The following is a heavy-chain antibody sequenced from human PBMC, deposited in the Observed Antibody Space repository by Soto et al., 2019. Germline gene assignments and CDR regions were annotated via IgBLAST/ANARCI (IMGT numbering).Heavy chain of an antibody. J-gene: IGHJ4*02. CDR1: GGSIGSFY. CDR2: VYYSGAT. V-gene: IGHV4-59*08. CDR3: ARQQKVPRYCTRDNCFGGGGYLDF. Sequence: QVQLQESGPGLVRPSETLSLTCTVSGGSIGSFYWTWIRQPPGKGLEWIGYVYYSGATNYKSSLMERVTMLGDTAKNPFSLKLRSVPPPDTAVYYWARQQKVPRYCTRDNCFGGGGYLDFWGQGTLVSVSS. D-gene: IGHD2-8*01.